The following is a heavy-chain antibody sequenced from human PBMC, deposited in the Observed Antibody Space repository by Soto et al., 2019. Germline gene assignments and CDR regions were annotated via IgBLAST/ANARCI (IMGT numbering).Heavy chain of an antibody. J-gene: IGHJ4*02. CDR2: IDPKGGGT. V-gene: IGHV1-2*02. CDR1: GPPFLATT. Sequence: QWVQPGAELKKPGASWRVSCRLSGPPFLATTLNWVHQPPGQGLEWMGWIDPKGGGTTYEQKFLGRVTMTRDTSINTAYMDLNRLTSDDTAVYYCARVSVDVPEWGQGTLITVSS. D-gene: IGHD5-12*01. CDR3: ARVSVDVPE.